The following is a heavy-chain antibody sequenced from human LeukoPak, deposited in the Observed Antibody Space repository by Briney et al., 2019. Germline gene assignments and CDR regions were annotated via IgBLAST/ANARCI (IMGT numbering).Heavy chain of an antibody. D-gene: IGHD6-19*01. CDR1: GYSFTSYW. J-gene: IGHJ4*02. CDR3: ARRETYGYSSGWYRY. CDR2: IYPSDSDT. Sequence: GESLKISCKGSGYSFTSYWIGWVRQMPGKGLEWMGIIYPSDSDTRYSPSFQGQVTISADKSISTAYLQWSSLKASDTAMYYCARRETYGYSSGWYRYWGQGTLVTVSS. V-gene: IGHV5-51*01.